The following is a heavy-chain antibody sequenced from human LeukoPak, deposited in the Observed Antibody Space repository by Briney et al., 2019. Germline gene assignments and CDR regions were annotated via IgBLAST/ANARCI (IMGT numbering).Heavy chain of an antibody. CDR3: ARSSGHAFPDY. CDR1: GFTFSSYS. D-gene: IGHD3-22*01. Sequence: GGSLRLSCAASGFTFSSYSMNWVRQAPGKGLEWVSPISTTSVYIYYADSVKGRFTISRDNAKNSLYLQMDSLTDEDTAVYYCARSSGHAFPDYWGQGTLVTVSS. CDR2: ISTTSVYI. J-gene: IGHJ4*02. V-gene: IGHV3-21*01.